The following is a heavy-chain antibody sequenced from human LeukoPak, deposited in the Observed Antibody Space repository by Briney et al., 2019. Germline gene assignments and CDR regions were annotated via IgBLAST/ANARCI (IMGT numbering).Heavy chain of an antibody. J-gene: IGHJ5*02. D-gene: IGHD1-26*01. Sequence: GGSLRLSCTASGFTFSDYSMSWFRRAPGKGLVWVSRINSDGSSTSYADSVKGRFTISRDNAKNTLYLQMNSLRAEDTAVYYCARGWELLHRWGQGTLVTVSS. CDR1: GFTFSDYS. V-gene: IGHV3-74*01. CDR2: INSDGSST. CDR3: ARGWELLHR.